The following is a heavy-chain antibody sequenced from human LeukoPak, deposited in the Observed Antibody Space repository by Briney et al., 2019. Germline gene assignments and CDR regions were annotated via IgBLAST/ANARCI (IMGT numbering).Heavy chain of an antibody. Sequence: GGSLRLSCAASGFTFSSYAMGWVRQAPGKRPEWVANMNIDGSEKYYADSVKGRFTISRDNARNSVYLQMNSLRVEDTAVYYCARDPVEWELLLDCWGQGTLVTVSS. D-gene: IGHD1-26*01. J-gene: IGHJ4*02. CDR2: MNIDGSEK. CDR1: GFTFSSYA. V-gene: IGHV3-7*01. CDR3: ARDPVEWELLLDC.